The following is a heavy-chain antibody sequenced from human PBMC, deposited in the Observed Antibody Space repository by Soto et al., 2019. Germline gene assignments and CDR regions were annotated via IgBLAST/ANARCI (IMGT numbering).Heavy chain of an antibody. V-gene: IGHV3-73*01. D-gene: IGHD6-19*01. CDR3: AKNGRFGSGWNAFDI. Sequence: GGSLRLSCAASGFTFSGSAMHWVRQASGKGLEWVGRIRSKGNSYATEYAASVKGRFTISRDDSKNTAYLQMNSLRAEDTAVYYCAKNGRFGSGWNAFDIWGQGTMVTVSS. CDR2: IRSKGNSYAT. CDR1: GFTFSGSA. J-gene: IGHJ3*02.